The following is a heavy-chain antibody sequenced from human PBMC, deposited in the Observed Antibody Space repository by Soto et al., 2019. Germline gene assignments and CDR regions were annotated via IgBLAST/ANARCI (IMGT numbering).Heavy chain of an antibody. J-gene: IGHJ4*02. Sequence: QVQLVESGGGLVKPGGSLRLSCAVSGFTFSDLYMSWIRQAPGKGLEWVSYISSSGHSTQYADSVKGRFIISRDNAKNSLYLQMNSLRAEDTAVYYCARDRGAVAGQDFDYWGQGTLVTVSS. D-gene: IGHD6-19*01. CDR3: ARDRGAVAGQDFDY. CDR2: ISSSGHST. CDR1: GFTFSDLY. V-gene: IGHV3-11*05.